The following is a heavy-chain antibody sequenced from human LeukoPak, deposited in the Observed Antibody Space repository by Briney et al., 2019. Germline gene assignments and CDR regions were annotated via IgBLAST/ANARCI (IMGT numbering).Heavy chain of an antibody. CDR3: ARDGSPDIVVVPAALGYFDL. V-gene: IGHV1-2*02. D-gene: IGHD2-2*01. J-gene: IGHJ2*01. CDR1: GYTFTGYY. Sequence: ASVKVSCKASGYTFTGYYMHWVRQAPGQGLEWMGWINPNSGGTNYAQKFQGRVTMTRDTSISTAYMELSRLRSDDTAVYYCARDGSPDIVVVPAALGYFDLWGRGTLVTVSS. CDR2: INPNSGGT.